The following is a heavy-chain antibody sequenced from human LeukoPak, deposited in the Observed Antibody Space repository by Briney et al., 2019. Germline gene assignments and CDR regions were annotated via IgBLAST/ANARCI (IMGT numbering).Heavy chain of an antibody. J-gene: IGHJ4*02. CDR1: GYTFTNFG. D-gene: IGHD2-8*01. Sequence: ASVKVSCKTSGYTFTNFGIGWVRQAPGQGLEWMGWISGGNGNTDYPQTLQDRFTMTTDTSTSTAYMELRSLRSDDTAVYYCARWDGGYCTNGVCYRGADYWGQGTLVTVSS. CDR2: ISGGNGNT. CDR3: ARWDGGYCTNGVCYRGADY. V-gene: IGHV1-18*01.